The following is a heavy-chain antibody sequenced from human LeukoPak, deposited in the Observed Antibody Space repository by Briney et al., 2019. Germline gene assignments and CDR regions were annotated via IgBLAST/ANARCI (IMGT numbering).Heavy chain of an antibody. Sequence: GASVKVSCKASGYTFTSYYMHWVRHAPGQGLEWMGIINPSGGSTSYAQKFQGRVTMTRDMSTSTVYMELSSLRSEDTAVYYCAKNRVSGTSWLFDYWGQGTLVTVSS. D-gene: IGHD1-14*01. CDR1: GYTFTSYY. CDR3: AKNRVSGTSWLFDY. J-gene: IGHJ4*02. V-gene: IGHV1-46*01. CDR2: INPSGGST.